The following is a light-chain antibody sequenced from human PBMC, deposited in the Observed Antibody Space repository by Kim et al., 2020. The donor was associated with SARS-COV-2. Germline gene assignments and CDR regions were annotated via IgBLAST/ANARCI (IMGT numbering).Light chain of an antibody. CDR2: DVT. CDR1: SSDVGEYHY. V-gene: IGLV2-11*01. Sequence: QSALTQPRSVSGSPGQSVTISCTGTSSDVGEYHYVSWYQQHPGEAPKLMIYDVTRRPSGVPNRFSGSKSGNTASLTISGLQAEDEADYYCCSYAGSYTVFGGGTKLTVL. J-gene: IGLJ3*02. CDR3: CSYAGSYTV.